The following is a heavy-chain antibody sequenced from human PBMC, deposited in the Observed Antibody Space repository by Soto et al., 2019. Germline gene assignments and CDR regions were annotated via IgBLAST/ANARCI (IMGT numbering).Heavy chain of an antibody. D-gene: IGHD3-3*01. V-gene: IGHV1-69*13. CDR3: ASGPRAAFWSGPRPYYYGMDV. J-gene: IGHJ6*02. Sequence: SVKVSCKASGGTFSSYAISWVRHAPGQGLEWMGGIIPIFGTANYAQKFQGRVTITADESTSTAYMELSSLRSEDTAVYYCASGPRAAFWSGPRPYYYGMDVWGQGTTVTVSS. CDR2: IIPIFGTA. CDR1: GGTFSSYA.